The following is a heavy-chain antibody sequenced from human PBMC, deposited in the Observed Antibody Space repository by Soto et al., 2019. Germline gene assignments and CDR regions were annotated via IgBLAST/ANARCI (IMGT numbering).Heavy chain of an antibody. CDR3: ARTAILEWLSDWFDP. Sequence: QVQLQMSGPGLVKPSQTLSLTCTVSGGSISSGGYYWSWIRQHPGKGLEWIGYIYYSGSTYYNPSLKSRVSISVDTSKNQFSLKLSSVTAADTAVYYCARTAILEWLSDWFDPWGQGTLVTVSS. J-gene: IGHJ5*02. CDR1: GGSISSGGYY. V-gene: IGHV4-31*03. CDR2: IYYSGST. D-gene: IGHD3-3*02.